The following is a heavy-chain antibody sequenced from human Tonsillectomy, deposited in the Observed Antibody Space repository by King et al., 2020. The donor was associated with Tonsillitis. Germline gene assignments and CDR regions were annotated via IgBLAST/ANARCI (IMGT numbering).Heavy chain of an antibody. D-gene: IGHD3-10*01. CDR1: GFTFSDYY. Sequence: VQLVESGGGLVKPGGSLRLSCAASGFTFSDYYMSWIRQAPGKGLEGVSYISSSCSTIYYADSVKGRFTISRENAKNSLYLQMNSLRAEDTAVYYCARDYGSASYSPAYYYGMDDWGQGTTVTVSS. CDR2: ISSSCSTI. V-gene: IGHV3-11*01. CDR3: ARDYGSASYSPAYYYGMDD. J-gene: IGHJ6*02.